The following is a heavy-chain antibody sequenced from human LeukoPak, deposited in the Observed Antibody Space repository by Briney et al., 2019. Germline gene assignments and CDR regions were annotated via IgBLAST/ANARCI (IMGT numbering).Heavy chain of an antibody. CDR3: ARVNKIGSSWYRFDP. D-gene: IGHD6-13*01. V-gene: IGHV1-18*01. CDR2: ISAYNGNT. J-gene: IGHJ5*02. CDR1: GYTFTSYG. Sequence: ASVKVSCKASGYTFTSYGISWVRQAPGQGLEWMGWISAYNGNTNYAQKLQGRVTMTADTSTSTAYMELSSLRSEDTAVYYCARVNKIGSSWYRFDPWGQGTLVTVSS.